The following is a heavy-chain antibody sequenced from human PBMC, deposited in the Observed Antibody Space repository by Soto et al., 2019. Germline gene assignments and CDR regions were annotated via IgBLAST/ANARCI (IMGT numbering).Heavy chain of an antibody. J-gene: IGHJ4*02. CDR2: IGTADDT. CDR1: GFTFSGID. CDR3: ARRREVGAYLFGS. V-gene: IGHV3-13*01. D-gene: IGHD3-16*01. Sequence: GGSLRLSCEGSGFTFSGIDMHWVRQPTGKGLEWVSTIGTADDTYYAVSVKGRFTISRDRAKNSLSLEMNSLRAGDTAVYFCARRREVGAYLFGSWGQGTQVTVSS.